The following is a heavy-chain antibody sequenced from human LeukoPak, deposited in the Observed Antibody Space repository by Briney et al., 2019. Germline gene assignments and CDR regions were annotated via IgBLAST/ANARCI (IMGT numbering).Heavy chain of an antibody. V-gene: IGHV1-2*02. CDR3: ATVRLADERAWAY. CDR2: ITPKSGDT. D-gene: IGHD3-3*02. CDR1: GYTFSDFY. J-gene: IGHJ4*02. Sequence: ASVTVSCKASGYTFSDFYIHWVRQAPGQGLEYVGWITPKSGDTYSPQRFQGRVTMTRDASISTAYMELSSLRSDDTAVYFCATVRLADERAWAYWGQGTLVTVSS.